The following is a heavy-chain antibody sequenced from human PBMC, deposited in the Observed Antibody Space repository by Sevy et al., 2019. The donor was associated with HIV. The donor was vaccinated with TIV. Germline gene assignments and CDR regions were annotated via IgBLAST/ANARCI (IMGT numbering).Heavy chain of an antibody. CDR2: TYYNGHI. CDR1: GASITSLY. J-gene: IGHJ4*02. D-gene: IGHD1-26*01. CDR3: AGENAWGRGYS. V-gene: IGHV4-59*08. Sequence: SETLSLTCTVSGASITSLYWNWIRQPPGKGLEWIANTYYNGHINYNPSFKSRVTLSLDTSKNQFSLRLSSVTAADTAMYYCAGENAWGRGYSWGQGTLVTVSS.